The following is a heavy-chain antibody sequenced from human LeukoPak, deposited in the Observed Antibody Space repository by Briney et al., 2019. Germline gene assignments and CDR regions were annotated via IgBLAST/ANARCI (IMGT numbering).Heavy chain of an antibody. V-gene: IGHV4-34*01. CDR1: GGSFSGYY. J-gene: IGHJ4*02. CDR2: INHSGST. Sequence: SETLSLTCAVYGGSFSGYYWSWIRQPPGKGLEWIGEINHSGSTNYNPSLKSRVTISVDTSKNQFSLKLSSVTAADTAVYYCASSGRDGYNPHDYWGQGTLVTVSS. D-gene: IGHD5-12*01. CDR3: ASSGRDGYNPHDY.